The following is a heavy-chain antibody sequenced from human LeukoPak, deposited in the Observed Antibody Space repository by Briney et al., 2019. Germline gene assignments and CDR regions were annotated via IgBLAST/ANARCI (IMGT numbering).Heavy chain of an antibody. D-gene: IGHD6-13*01. CDR2: IYYSGST. V-gene: IGHV4-39*07. J-gene: IGHJ4*02. CDR3: ARDLSSSWYFEGFDY. Sequence: SETLSLTCTVSGGSISSSSYYWGWIRQPPGKGLEWIGSIYYSGSTYYNPSLKSRVTISVDTSKNQFSLKLSSVTAADTAVYYCARDLSSSWYFEGFDYWGQGTLVTVSS. CDR1: GGSISSSSYY.